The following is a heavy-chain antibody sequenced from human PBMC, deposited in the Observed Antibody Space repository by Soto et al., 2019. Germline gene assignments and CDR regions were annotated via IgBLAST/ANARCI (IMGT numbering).Heavy chain of an antibody. V-gene: IGHV3-66*01. D-gene: IGHD4-17*01. CDR1: GFTVSSNY. J-gene: IGHJ4*02. CDR3: ARTIDDYGDYFDSDY. Sequence: EVQLVESGGGLVQPGGSLRLSCAASGFTVSSNYMSWVRQAPGKGLEWVSVIYSGGSTYYADSVKGRFTISRDNSKNTLYLQMNSLRAEDTAVYYCARTIDDYGDYFDSDYWGQGTLVTVSS. CDR2: IYSGGST.